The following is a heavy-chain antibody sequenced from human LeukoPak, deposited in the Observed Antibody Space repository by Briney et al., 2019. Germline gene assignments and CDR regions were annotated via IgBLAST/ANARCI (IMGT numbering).Heavy chain of an antibody. D-gene: IGHD2-15*01. CDR1: GGSISGYY. CDR3: ARYCSGGDCYSRAFDY. J-gene: IGHJ4*02. CDR2: SHSCGST. V-gene: IGHV4-59*01. Sequence: PSETLSLTCTVSGGSISGYYWSWVRQPPGKGLEWIGYSHSCGSTSYSPSLNSRVTISVDTSKNQFSLNLRSVTAADTAVYYCARYCSGGDCYSRAFDYWGQGSLVTVSS.